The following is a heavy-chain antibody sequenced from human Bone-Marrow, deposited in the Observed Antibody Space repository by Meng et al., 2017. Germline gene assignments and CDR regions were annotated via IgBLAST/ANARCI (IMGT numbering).Heavy chain of an antibody. CDR3: AREDYDILTGSFDY. V-gene: IGHV1-18*01. J-gene: IGHJ4*02. CDR2: ISAYNGNT. Sequence: ASVKVSCKASGYTFTSYGISWVRQAPGQGLEWMGWISAYNGNTNYAQKLQGRVTMTTDTSTSTVYMELSSLRSEDTAVYYCAREDYDILTGSFDYWGQGTLVTVSS. CDR1: GYTFTSYG. D-gene: IGHD3-9*01.